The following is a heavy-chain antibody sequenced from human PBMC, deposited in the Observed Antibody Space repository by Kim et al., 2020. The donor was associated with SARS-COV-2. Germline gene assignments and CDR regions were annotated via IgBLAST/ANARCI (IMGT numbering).Heavy chain of an antibody. D-gene: IGHD3-10*01. CDR2: ISYDGSNK. CDR3: ARDRTTLARGVRLYFDY. J-gene: IGHJ4*01. Sequence: GGSLRLSCAASGFTFSSYGMHWVRQAPGKGLEWVAVISYDGSNKYYADSVKGRFTISRDNSKNTLYLQMNSLRAEDTAVYYCARDRTTLARGVRLYFDY. V-gene: IGHV3-33*05. CDR1: GFTFSSYG.